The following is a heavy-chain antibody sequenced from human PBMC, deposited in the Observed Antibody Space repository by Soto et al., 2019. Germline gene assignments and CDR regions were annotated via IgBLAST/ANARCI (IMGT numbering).Heavy chain of an antibody. CDR3: AMTTQGWFSAFEI. J-gene: IGHJ3*02. Sequence: EVQLLESGGGLVQPGGSLRLSCAASGFIFSSYAMSWVRQAPGKGLEWVSAISGSGTTAYYADSVKGRFTFSKDKSKRSPCLRMHSRRAEGPAVYYCAMTTQGWFSAFEIWGQGAMVTVSS. CDR2: ISGSGTTA. CDR1: GFIFSSYA. V-gene: IGHV3-23*01. D-gene: IGHD6-19*01.